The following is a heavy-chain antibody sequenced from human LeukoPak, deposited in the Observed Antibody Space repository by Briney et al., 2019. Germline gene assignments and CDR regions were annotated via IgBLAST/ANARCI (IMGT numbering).Heavy chain of an antibody. V-gene: IGHV3-23*01. CDR3: AKFRGIPTTVTQD. CDR1: GFTFSNYA. J-gene: IGHJ4*02. D-gene: IGHD4-17*01. Sequence: PGGSLRLSCAASGFTFSNYAMGWVRQAPGKGLEWVSTSSGNGDNTYHADSVKGRFTISRDNSRNTLYLQMSGLRADDTAVYYCAKFRGIPTTVTQDWGQGTLVTVSS. CDR2: SSGNGDNT.